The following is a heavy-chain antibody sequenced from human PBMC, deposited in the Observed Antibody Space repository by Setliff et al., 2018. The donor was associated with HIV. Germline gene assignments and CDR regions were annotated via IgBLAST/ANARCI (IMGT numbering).Heavy chain of an antibody. CDR2: ISSNGGST. V-gene: IGHV3-64*02. Sequence: GGSLRLSCAASGFTFSSYFMHWVRQAPGKGLEYVSAISSNGGSTYYADSVKGRFTISRDNSKNTLYLQMGSLRAEDMAVYYCARGPVMSRRGTSNYYYNLYYIDVWGRGILVTVSS. D-gene: IGHD3-22*01. CDR3: ARGPVMSRRGTSNYYYNLYYIDV. CDR1: GFTFSSYF. J-gene: IGHJ4*02.